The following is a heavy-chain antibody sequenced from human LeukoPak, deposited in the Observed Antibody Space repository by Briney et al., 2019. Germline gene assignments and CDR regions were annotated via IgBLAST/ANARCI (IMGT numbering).Heavy chain of an antibody. CDR2: MNPNSGNT. Sequence: ASVMVSCKASGYTFTSYDINWVRQATGQGREWMGWMNPNSGNTGYAQKFQGRVTMTRNTSISTAYMELSNLRSEDTAVYYCARVGGVGATVENFDHWGQGTLVTVSS. CDR3: ARVGGVGATVENFDH. V-gene: IGHV1-8*01. J-gene: IGHJ4*02. CDR1: GYTFTSYD. D-gene: IGHD1-26*01.